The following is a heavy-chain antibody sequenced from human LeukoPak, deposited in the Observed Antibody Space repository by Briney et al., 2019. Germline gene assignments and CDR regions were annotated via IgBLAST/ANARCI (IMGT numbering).Heavy chain of an antibody. J-gene: IGHJ5*02. Sequence: SVKVSCKASGYTFTSFDISWVRQAPGQGLEWMGGIIPIFGTANYAQKFQGRVTITADESTSTAYMELSSLRSEDTAVYYCARSVGDFWSGRLSWFDPWGQGTLVTVSS. V-gene: IGHV1-69*13. CDR1: GYTFTSFD. CDR3: ARSVGDFWSGRLSWFDP. CDR2: IIPIFGTA. D-gene: IGHD3-3*01.